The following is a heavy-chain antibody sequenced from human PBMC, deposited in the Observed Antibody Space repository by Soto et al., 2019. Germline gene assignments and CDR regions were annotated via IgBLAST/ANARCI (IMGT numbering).Heavy chain of an antibody. CDR2: VYYGGST. D-gene: IGHD3-10*01. Sequence: QVQLQESGPGLVKPSQTLSLTCTVSGGSINSGGYYWSWIRQHPGKGLEWIGYVYYGGSTYYNPSLKSRVTISVDTSKNQFSLKLSSVTAADTAVYYCARDRDGLKQTDYWGQGTLVTVSS. CDR1: GGSINSGGYY. V-gene: IGHV4-31*03. J-gene: IGHJ4*02. CDR3: ARDRDGLKQTDY.